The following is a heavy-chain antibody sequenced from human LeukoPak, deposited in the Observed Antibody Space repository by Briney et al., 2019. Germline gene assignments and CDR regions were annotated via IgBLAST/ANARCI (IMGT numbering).Heavy chain of an antibody. CDR3: AKDPQDYYGSGSFDY. J-gene: IGHJ4*02. D-gene: IGHD3-10*01. V-gene: IGHV3-23*01. Sequence: GGSLRLSCAASGFTFSTYAMSWVRQAAGKGLEWVSLISGSGGGTYYADSVKGRFTISRDNSKNTLYLQMNSLRAEDTALYYCAKDPQDYYGSGSFDYWGQGTLVTVSS. CDR1: GFTFSTYA. CDR2: ISGSGGGT.